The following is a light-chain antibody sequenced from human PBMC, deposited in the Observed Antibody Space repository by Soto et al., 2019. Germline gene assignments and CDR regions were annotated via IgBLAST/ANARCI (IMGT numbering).Light chain of an antibody. CDR1: QSGSNN. J-gene: IGKJ4*01. CDR3: QQYNNWPLT. V-gene: IGKV3-15*01. Sequence: EIVMTQSPATLSVSPGERATLSCRASQSGSNNLAWFQQKPGQAPRLLIFGASSRATGIPARFSGSGSGTEFTLTINSLQSEDFAVYYCQQYNNWPLTFGGGTKVEIK. CDR2: GAS.